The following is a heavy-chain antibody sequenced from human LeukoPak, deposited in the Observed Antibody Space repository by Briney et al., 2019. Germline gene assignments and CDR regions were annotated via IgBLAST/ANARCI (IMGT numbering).Heavy chain of an antibody. CDR1: GFTFSGFW. CDR2: IKQDGSEK. Sequence: GGSLRLSCAVSGFTFSGFWMSWSRQAPGKGLEWVASIKQDGSEKYYVDSVKGRFTISRDNAKNSLYLQMNSLRAEDTAVYYCARDGRLHYYDSSGYYSYYYYYGMDVWGQGTTVTVSS. V-gene: IGHV3-7*01. J-gene: IGHJ6*02. D-gene: IGHD3-22*01. CDR3: ARDGRLHYYDSSGYYSYYYYYGMDV.